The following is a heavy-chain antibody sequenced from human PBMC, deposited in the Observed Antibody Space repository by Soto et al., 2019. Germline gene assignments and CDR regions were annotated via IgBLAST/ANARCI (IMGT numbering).Heavy chain of an antibody. J-gene: IGHJ4*02. D-gene: IGHD4-4*01. CDR3: AKDKVYSNFEYYFDS. V-gene: IGHV3-9*01. CDR1: GFTFQNYA. CDR2: ISWNGGTI. Sequence: GGSLRLSCADSGFTFQNYAMHWVRQAPRKGLEWVSGISWNGGTIGYADSVRGRFTISRDNAKNSLYLQMNSLRPEDTALYYCAKDKVYSNFEYYFDSWGQGTLVTVSS.